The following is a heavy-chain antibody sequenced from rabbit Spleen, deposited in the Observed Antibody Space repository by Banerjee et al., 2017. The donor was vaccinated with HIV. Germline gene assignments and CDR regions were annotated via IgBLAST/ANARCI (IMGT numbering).Heavy chain of an antibody. CDR2: VYKGDSGSRT. CDR1: GVSFSRSDW. Sequence: QSLEESGGDLVKPGASLTLTCKASGVSFSRSDWIYWVRQPPGKGLEWIACVYKGDSGSRTYYATWAKGRFTISKTSSTTVTLQVTSLTAADTATYFCARDSGTSFSSYGMDRWGPGTLVTV. D-gene: IGHD8-1*01. J-gene: IGHJ6*01. V-gene: IGHV1S40*01. CDR3: ARDSGTSFSSYGMDR.